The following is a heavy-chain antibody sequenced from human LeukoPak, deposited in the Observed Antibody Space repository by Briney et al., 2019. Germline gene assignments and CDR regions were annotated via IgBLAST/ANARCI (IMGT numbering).Heavy chain of an antibody. D-gene: IGHD1-1*01. CDR2: ISGSGDRT. V-gene: IGHV3-23*01. CDR1: GFPFSGYA. Sequence: GGSLRLSCAASGFPFSGYAMNWVRQTPGKGLEWVSAISGSGDRTYYADSVKGRFTVSRDNAKNSLYLQMNSLRAEDMALYYCAKGGGGTNYYYMDVWGKGTTVTVSS. CDR3: AKGGGGTNYYYMDV. J-gene: IGHJ6*03.